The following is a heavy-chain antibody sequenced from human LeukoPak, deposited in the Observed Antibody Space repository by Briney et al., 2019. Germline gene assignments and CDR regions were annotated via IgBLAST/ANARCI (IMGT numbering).Heavy chain of an antibody. Sequence: PGGSLRLSCAASGFTFSSYGMHWVRQAPGKGLEWVALISFDGSQKYYADSVKGRFTMSRESAKNSLYLQMNSLRDGDTAVYYCARAVAGTHWFDPWGQGTLVTVSS. CDR3: ARAVAGTHWFDP. J-gene: IGHJ5*02. V-gene: IGHV3-33*01. D-gene: IGHD6-19*01. CDR1: GFTFSSYG. CDR2: ISFDGSQK.